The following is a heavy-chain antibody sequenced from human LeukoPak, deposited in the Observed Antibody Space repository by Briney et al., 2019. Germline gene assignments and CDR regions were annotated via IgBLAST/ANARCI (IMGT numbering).Heavy chain of an antibody. CDR2: INHSGST. D-gene: IGHD3-22*01. Sequence: PSQTLSLTCTVSGGSISSGGYYWSWIRQPPGKGLEWIGEINHSGSTNYNPSLKSRVTTSVDTSKNQFSLKLSSVTAADTAVYYCARHVRSGYYWLLDYWGQGTLVTVSS. CDR1: GGSISSGGYY. CDR3: ARHVRSGYYWLLDY. V-gene: IGHV4-39*01. J-gene: IGHJ4*02.